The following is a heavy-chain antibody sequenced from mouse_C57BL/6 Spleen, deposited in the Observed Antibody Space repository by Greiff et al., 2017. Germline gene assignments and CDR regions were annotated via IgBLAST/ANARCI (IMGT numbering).Heavy chain of an antibody. CDR3: ARGDGSFLYYAMDY. Sequence: EVQLQQSGPELVKPGASVKISCKASGYTFTDYYMNWVKQSHGKSLEWIGDINPNNGGTSYNQKFKGKATLTVDKSSSTAYMELRSLTSEDSAVYYCARGDGSFLYYAMDYWGQGTSVTVSS. D-gene: IGHD1-1*01. CDR1: GYTFTDYY. J-gene: IGHJ4*01. V-gene: IGHV1-26*01. CDR2: INPNNGGT.